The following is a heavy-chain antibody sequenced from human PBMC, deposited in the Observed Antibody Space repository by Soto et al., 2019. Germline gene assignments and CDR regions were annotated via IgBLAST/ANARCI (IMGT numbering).Heavy chain of an antibody. D-gene: IGHD3-16*02. CDR1: GGTFSSYA. Sequence: SVKVSCKASGGTFSSYAISWVRQAPGQGLEWMGGIIPIFGTANYAQKFQGRVTITADESTSTAYMELSSLRSEDTAVYYCATSLMITFGGVIVIKRYYGMDVWGQGTTVTVSS. V-gene: IGHV1-69*13. CDR3: ATSLMITFGGVIVIKRYYGMDV. CDR2: IIPIFGTA. J-gene: IGHJ6*02.